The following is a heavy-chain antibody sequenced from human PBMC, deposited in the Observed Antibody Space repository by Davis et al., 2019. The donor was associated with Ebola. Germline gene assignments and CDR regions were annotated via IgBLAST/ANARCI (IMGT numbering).Heavy chain of an antibody. CDR3: VKDSSNIWFDI. D-gene: IGHD2/OR15-2a*01. CDR2: FGTGGDT. V-gene: IGHV3-23*01. J-gene: IGHJ3*02. Sequence: GESLKISCAASGFTFSDYYMSWVRQAPGKGLEWVSTFGTGGDTYYADSVKGRFAISRDNSRGTLYLQMNSLRVEDSAIYYCVKDSSNIWFDIWSQGTLVTVSS. CDR1: GFTFSDYY.